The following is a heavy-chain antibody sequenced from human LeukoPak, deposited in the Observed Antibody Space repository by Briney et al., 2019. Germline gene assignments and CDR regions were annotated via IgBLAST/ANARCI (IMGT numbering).Heavy chain of an antibody. CDR2: IYYSGNT. CDR3: ARQTGVGLFILP. J-gene: IGHJ4*02. CDR1: GDSISTSNSY. V-gene: IGHV4-39*01. Sequence: SETLSLTCAVSGDSISTSNSYWGWIRRPPGKGLEWVGSIYYSGNTYYNPSLKSRVAISVDTSKNQFSLKLTSVTAADTAVYYCARQTGVGLFILPGGRGTLVTVSS. D-gene: IGHD3-3*01.